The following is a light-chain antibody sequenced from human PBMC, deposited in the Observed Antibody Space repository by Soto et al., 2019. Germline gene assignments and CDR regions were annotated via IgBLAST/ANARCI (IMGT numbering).Light chain of an antibody. CDR1: SSDVGAYNY. J-gene: IGLJ2*01. CDR3: SSYVGNNNLV. V-gene: IGLV2-8*01. Sequence: QSALTQPPSASGSPGQSVTISCTGTSSDVGAYNYVSWYQQHPGKAPKLMIYEVNKRPSGVPDRFSGSKSGNTASLTVYGLQAEDEADYYCSSYVGNNNLVFGGGTKLTVL. CDR2: EVN.